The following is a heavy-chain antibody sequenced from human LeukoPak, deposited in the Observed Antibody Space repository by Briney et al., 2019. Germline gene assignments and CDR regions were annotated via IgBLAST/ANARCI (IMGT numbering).Heavy chain of an antibody. CDR3: ARGGRIVVVPAAIGAFDI. D-gene: IGHD2-2*02. CDR2: IIPIFGTA. V-gene: IGHV1-69*05. Sequence: SVKVSCKASGGTFSSYAISWVRQAPGQGLEWMGGIIPIFGTANYAQKFQGRVTMTTDTSTSTAYMELRSLRSDDTAVYYCARGGRIVVVPAAIGAFDIWGQGTMVTVSS. CDR1: GGTFSSYA. J-gene: IGHJ3*02.